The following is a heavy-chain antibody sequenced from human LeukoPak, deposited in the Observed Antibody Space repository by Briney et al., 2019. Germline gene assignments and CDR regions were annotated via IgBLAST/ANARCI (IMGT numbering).Heavy chain of an antibody. D-gene: IGHD2-15*01. Sequence: SVKVSCKASGGTFSSYAISWVRQAPGQGLEWMGGIIPIFGTAKYAQKFQGRVTITADESTSTAYMELSSLRSEDTAVYYCARDQGKIELDLRYCSGGSCYSPTHFDYWGQGTLVTVSA. J-gene: IGHJ4*02. CDR3: ARDQGKIELDLRYCSGGSCYSPTHFDY. CDR1: GGTFSSYA. V-gene: IGHV1-69*13. CDR2: IIPIFGTA.